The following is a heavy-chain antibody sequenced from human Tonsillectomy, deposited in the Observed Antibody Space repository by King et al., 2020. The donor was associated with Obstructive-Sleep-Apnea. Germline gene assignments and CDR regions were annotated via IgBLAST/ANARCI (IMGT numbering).Heavy chain of an antibody. V-gene: IGHV4-61*01. J-gene: IGHJ4*02. CDR2: IDYSGST. CDR1: GGSVSSGSYY. D-gene: IGHD3-3*01. Sequence: VQLQESGPGLVKPSETLSLTCTVSGGSVSSGSYYWSWIRQPPGKGLEWIGYIDYSGSTNYNPSLKSRVTISVDTSKNQFSLKLSSLTAADTAVYYCARGNDFWSGYYIRSWGQGTLVTVSS. CDR3: ARGNDFWSGYYIRS.